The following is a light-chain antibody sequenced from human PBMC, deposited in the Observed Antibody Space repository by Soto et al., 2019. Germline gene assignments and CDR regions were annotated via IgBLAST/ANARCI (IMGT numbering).Light chain of an antibody. CDR1: QSVGSN. J-gene: IGKJ1*01. CDR3: QHYNNWPPTWT. Sequence: EIVMTQSPATLSVSPGERATLSCWASQSVGSNLAWYQQNPGQAPRFLIFGASTRATGIPARFSGSGSGTEFTLTISSLQSEDFAVYYCQHYNNWPPTWTFGQGTKVDIK. V-gene: IGKV3-15*01. CDR2: GAS.